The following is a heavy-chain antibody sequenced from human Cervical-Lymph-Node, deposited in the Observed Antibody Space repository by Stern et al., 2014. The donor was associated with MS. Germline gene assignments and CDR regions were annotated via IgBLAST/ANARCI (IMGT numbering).Heavy chain of an antibody. Sequence: QLQLQESGPGLVKPSQTLSLTCTVSGGSISSGGYYWSWIRQHPGKGLEWIGYIYYSGSTYYNPSLKSLVTISVDTSKNQFSLKLSSVTAADTAVYYCARARGRYGDYGFWYFDLWGRGTLVTVSS. J-gene: IGHJ2*01. CDR2: IYYSGST. CDR3: ARARGRYGDYGFWYFDL. CDR1: GGSISSGGYY. V-gene: IGHV4-31*01. D-gene: IGHD4-17*01.